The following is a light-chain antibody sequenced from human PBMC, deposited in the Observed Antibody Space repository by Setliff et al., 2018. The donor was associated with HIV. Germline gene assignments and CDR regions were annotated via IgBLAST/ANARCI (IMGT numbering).Light chain of an antibody. CDR2: EVS. CDR3: SSYAGIITLVL. CDR1: SSDVGDYNY. V-gene: IGLV2-14*01. J-gene: IGLJ2*01. Sequence: QSALTQPASVSGSPGQTITISCTGTSSDVGDYNYVSWYQQHPGKVPKLMIYEVSKRPSGVSNRFSGSKSGNTASLTISGLQAEDEADYYCSSYAGIITLVLFGGGTQRTVL.